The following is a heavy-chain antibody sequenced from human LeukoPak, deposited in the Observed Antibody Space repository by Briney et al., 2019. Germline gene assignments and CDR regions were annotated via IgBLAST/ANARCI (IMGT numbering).Heavy chain of an antibody. CDR2: ISGSGDST. J-gene: IGHJ4*02. D-gene: IGHD6-19*01. CDR3: AKVRAPSGWFNSDY. V-gene: IGHV3-23*01. Sequence: PGGSLRLSCAASGFTFRNYVMNWVRQAPGKGLEWVSGISGSGDSTYYADSVKGRFTISRDNSKNTLYLQMNSLRVEDTAAYYCAKVRAPSGWFNSDYWGQGTLVTVSS. CDR1: GFTFRNYV.